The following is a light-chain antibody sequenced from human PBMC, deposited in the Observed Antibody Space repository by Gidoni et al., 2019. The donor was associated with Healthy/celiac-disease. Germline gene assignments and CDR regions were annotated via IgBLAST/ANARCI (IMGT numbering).Light chain of an antibody. CDR2: AAS. J-gene: IGKJ4*01. Sequence: DIQMTQSTSTLSASVGDRVTITCRASQSISSYLNWYQQKPGKAPKVLIYAASSLQSGVPSRFSGSGSGTDFTLTISSLQPEDFATYYCQQSYSTPPATFGGGTKVEIK. CDR3: QQSYSTPPAT. CDR1: QSISSY. V-gene: IGKV1-39*01.